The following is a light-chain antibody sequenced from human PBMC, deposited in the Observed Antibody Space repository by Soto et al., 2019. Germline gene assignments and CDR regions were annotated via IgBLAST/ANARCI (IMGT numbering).Light chain of an antibody. CDR1: QSVSSSY. CDR2: RAS. J-gene: IGKJ2*01. Sequence: EIVLTQSPGTLSLSPGERATLSCRASQSVSSSYLAWYQQKPGQAPRLLIYRASSRATGIPDRFSGSGSGTDFSLTIRRLEPEDFAVYYCQQYGSSPLYTFGQGTKLEIK. V-gene: IGKV3-20*01. CDR3: QQYGSSPLYT.